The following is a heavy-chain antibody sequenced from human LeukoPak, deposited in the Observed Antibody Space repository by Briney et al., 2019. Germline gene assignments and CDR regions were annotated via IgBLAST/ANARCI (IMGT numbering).Heavy chain of an antibody. CDR2: ISYSGTT. J-gene: IGHJ4*02. D-gene: IGHD3-16*01. CDR3: ARHVTRSFDF. CDR1: GASISSVGAY. V-gene: IGHV4-39*01. Sequence: PSETLSLTCTVSGASISSVGAYWAWIRQPPGKGLESIGIISYSGTTSYTPSLKSRVTISVDTSENQFSLSLSSVTATDTAVYYCARHVTRSFDFWGQGTLVTVSS.